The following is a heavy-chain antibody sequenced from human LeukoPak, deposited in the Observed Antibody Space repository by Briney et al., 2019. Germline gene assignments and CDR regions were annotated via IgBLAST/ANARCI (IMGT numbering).Heavy chain of an antibody. V-gene: IGHV1-3*01. CDR2: INAGNGNT. D-gene: IGHD5-18*01. CDR1: GYTFTSYA. CDR3: ARDRYFGGYSYGFDY. J-gene: IGHJ4*02. Sequence: HGASVKVSCKASGYTFTSYAMHWARQAPGQRLEWMGWINAGNGNTKYSQKFQGRVTNTRDTSASTAYMELSSLRSEDTAVYYCARDRYFGGYSYGFDYWGQGTLVTVSS.